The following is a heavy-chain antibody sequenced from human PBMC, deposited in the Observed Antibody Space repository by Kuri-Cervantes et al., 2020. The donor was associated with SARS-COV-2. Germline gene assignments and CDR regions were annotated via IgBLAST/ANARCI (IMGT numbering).Heavy chain of an antibody. Sequence: ESLKISCAASGFTFSGHWIHWVRQAPGKGLVWVSRINPDGSYTNNADSVKGRFTLSRDNAKNSLYLQMNSLRAEDTAVYYCARVTRSEITIFGVVIMRGMDVWGQGTTVTVSS. V-gene: IGHV3-74*01. CDR1: GFTFSGHW. D-gene: IGHD3-3*01. CDR2: INPDGSYT. CDR3: ARVTRSEITIFGVVIMRGMDV. J-gene: IGHJ6*02.